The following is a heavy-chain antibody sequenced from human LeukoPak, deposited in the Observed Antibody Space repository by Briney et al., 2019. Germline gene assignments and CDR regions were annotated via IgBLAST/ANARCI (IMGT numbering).Heavy chain of an antibody. D-gene: IGHD2-2*01. J-gene: IGHJ4*02. CDR1: GNYW. CDR2: INGDGSWT. Sequence: GGSLRLSCAASGNYWMHWVRQAPGKGLVWVSHINGDGSWTTYADSVKGRFTISKDNAKNTVYLQMNNLRAGDTAVYYCVSFYETYWGRGTLVTVSS. CDR3: VSFYETY. V-gene: IGHV3-74*01.